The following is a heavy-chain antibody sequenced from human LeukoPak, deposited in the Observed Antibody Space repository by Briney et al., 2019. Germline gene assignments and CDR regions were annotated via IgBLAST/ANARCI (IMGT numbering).Heavy chain of an antibody. D-gene: IGHD6-19*01. CDR1: GFTFSSYG. J-gene: IGHJ4*02. V-gene: IGHV3-30*18. Sequence: GGSLRLSCAASGFTFSSYGMHWVRQAPGKGLEWVAVVSYDGSNKYYADSVKGRFTISRDNSKNTLYLQMNGLRAEDSAVYYCAKGHPNIAVESLQFDYWGQGTLVTVSS. CDR2: VSYDGSNK. CDR3: AKGHPNIAVESLQFDY.